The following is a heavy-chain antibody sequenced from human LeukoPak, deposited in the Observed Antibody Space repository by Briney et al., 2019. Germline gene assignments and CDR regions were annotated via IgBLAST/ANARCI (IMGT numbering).Heavy chain of an antibody. CDR2: IYPGDSDI. V-gene: IGHV5-51*01. CDR1: GYSFTSYW. CDR3: TRSPRSGYYMGSFDY. Sequence: GESLKISCKGSGYSFTSYWIGWARQMPGKGLDWIGIIYPGDSDIRYSPSFQGQVTISADKSISTAYLQWSSLKASDTAMYFCTRSPRSGYYMGSFDYWGQGTLVTVSS. J-gene: IGHJ4*02. D-gene: IGHD5-12*01.